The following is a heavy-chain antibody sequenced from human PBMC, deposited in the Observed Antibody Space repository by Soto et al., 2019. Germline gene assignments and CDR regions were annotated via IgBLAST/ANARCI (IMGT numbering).Heavy chain of an antibody. CDR2: INAGNGNT. D-gene: IGHD3-22*01. CDR1: GYTFTSYA. J-gene: IGHJ4*02. Sequence: ASVKVSCKASGYTFTSYAMHWVRQAPGQRLEWMGWINAGNGNTKYSQKFQGRVTITRDTSASTAYVELSSLRSEDTVVYYCARGGFISYYFDYWGQGTLVTVSS. V-gene: IGHV1-3*01. CDR3: ARGGFISYYFDY.